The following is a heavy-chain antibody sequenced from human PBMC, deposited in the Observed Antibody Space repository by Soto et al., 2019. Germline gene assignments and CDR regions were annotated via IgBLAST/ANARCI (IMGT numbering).Heavy chain of an antibody. Sequence: QVQLQESGPGLLKPSQTLSLTCTVSGGSINSGDYYWSWVRQPPGKALEWVGYIYYSGSTIYNPSLESRVTLSIDTPENQFSLKLGSVTAADTAGYYCGSSLSDYGLGWFDPGGQGTLVTVSS. CDR1: GGSINSGDYY. CDR2: IYYSGST. D-gene: IGHD4-17*01. J-gene: IGHJ5*02. V-gene: IGHV4-30-4*01. CDR3: GSSLSDYGLGWFDP.